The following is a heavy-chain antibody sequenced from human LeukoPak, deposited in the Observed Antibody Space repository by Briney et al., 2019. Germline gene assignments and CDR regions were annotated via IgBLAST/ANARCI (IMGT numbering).Heavy chain of an antibody. D-gene: IGHD1-26*01. CDR1: GFTFSSYA. Sequence: GGSPRLSCAASGFTFSSYAMSWVRQAPGRGLEWVSFITGSGATTYHADSVKGRFTVSRDNSKNTLFLQMNSLRAEDTAIYYCAKSPYYGATTRGYYFDYWGQGTLVTVSS. CDR3: AKSPYYGATTRGYYFDY. J-gene: IGHJ4*02. CDR2: ITGSGATT. V-gene: IGHV3-23*01.